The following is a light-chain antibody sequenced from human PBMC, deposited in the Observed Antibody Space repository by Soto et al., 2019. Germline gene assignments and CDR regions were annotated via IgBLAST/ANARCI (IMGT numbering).Light chain of an antibody. CDR1: QSVFYSVNNKSY. CDR3: HQYYASPWT. CDR2: WAS. J-gene: IGKJ1*01. V-gene: IGKV4-1*01. Sequence: VMTQSPDSLAVSLGDRATIDCRSSQSVFYSVNNKSYLAWYQQRPGQRPKLLMHWASVRESGVPDRFSGGGSGTHFTLTISSLQPEDAALYFCHQYYASPWTFGPGTTVEIK.